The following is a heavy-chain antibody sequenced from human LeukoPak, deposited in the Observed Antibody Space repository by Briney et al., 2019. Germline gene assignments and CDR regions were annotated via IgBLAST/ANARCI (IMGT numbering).Heavy chain of an antibody. CDR3: ARGFVHAFDL. V-gene: IGHV3-13*04. D-gene: IGHD3-16*02. CDR1: GFTFSGYD. Sequence: GGSLRLSCAASGFTFSGYDMHWVRQPTGKGLEWVSAIGVTGGTYYAGSVKGRFTTSRENAKNSLYLQLNSLRAGDTAVYYCARGFVHAFDLWGQGTMVTVSS. J-gene: IGHJ3*01. CDR2: IGVTGGT.